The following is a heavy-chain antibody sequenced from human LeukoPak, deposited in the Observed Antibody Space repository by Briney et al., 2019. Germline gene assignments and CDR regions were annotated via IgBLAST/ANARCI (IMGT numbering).Heavy chain of an antibody. CDR2: MNPNRGNP. D-gene: IGHD5-18*01. CDR3: ARTLSYSYGYAFDY. Sequence: MNPNRGNPGYAQKFQGRVTMTRNTSISTAYMELSSLRSEDTAVYYCARTLSYSYGYAFDYWGQGALVTVSS. V-gene: IGHV1-8*01. J-gene: IGHJ4*02.